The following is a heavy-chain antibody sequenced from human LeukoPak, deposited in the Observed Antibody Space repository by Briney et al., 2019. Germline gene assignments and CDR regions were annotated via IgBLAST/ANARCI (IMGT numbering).Heavy chain of an antibody. J-gene: IGHJ6*02. CDR3: ARGGGLDV. V-gene: IGHV3-7*03. CDR1: GFAFSNNC. D-gene: IGHD3-16*01. CDR2: IKQDGSEK. Sequence: GGSLRLSCAASGFAFSNNCMCWVRQAPGKGLEWVANIKQDGSEKDYVDSMKGRFTISRDNAKNSLYLQMSNLRAEDTAVYFCARGGGLDVWGQGATVTVSS.